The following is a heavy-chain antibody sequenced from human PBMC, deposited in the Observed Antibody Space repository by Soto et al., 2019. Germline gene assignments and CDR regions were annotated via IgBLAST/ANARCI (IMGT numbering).Heavy chain of an antibody. J-gene: IGHJ4*02. D-gene: IGHD1-26*01. CDR2: ITAGAGYT. Sequence: VASVKVSCKASGYTFTAHSIHWVRQAPGQKFEWLGWITAGAGYTDYSQNFQGRVTITRDTSATTAYMHLSNLKSEDTAIYYCARENFPQSGSYYDSWGQGTLVTVSS. V-gene: IGHV1-3*01. CDR1: GYTFTAHS. CDR3: ARENFPQSGSYYDS.